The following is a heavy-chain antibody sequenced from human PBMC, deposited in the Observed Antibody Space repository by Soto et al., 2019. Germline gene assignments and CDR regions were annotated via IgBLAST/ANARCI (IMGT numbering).Heavy chain of an antibody. CDR2: SRIKADGYIT. V-gene: IGHV3-72*01. D-gene: IGHD1-26*01. CDR3: ARGLNSFDC. CDR1: GFTFSDHY. J-gene: IGHJ4*02. Sequence: GSLRLSCAASGFTFSDHYLDWVRQAPGEGLEWVGRSRIKADGYITQYAASVKGRFTISRDESRNLLFLQMDSLKTEDTAVYYCARGLNSFDCCGQGTPVTVSS.